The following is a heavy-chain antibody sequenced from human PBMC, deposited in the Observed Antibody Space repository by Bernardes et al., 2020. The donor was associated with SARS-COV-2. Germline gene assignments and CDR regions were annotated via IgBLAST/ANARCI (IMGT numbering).Heavy chain of an antibody. CDR3: ARDLTRQPYYYYYMDV. D-gene: IGHD1-1*01. J-gene: IGHJ6*03. Sequence: ETLSLTCTVSGGSISSYYWSWIRQPAGKGLEWIGRIYTSGSTNYNPSLKSRVTMSVDTSKNQFSLKLSSVTAADTAVYYCARDLTRQPYYYYYMDVWGKGTTVTVSS. CDR1: GGSISSYY. V-gene: IGHV4-4*07. CDR2: IYTSGST.